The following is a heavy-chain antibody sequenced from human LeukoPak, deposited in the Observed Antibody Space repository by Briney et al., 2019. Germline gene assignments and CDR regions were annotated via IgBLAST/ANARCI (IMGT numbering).Heavy chain of an antibody. V-gene: IGHV4-30-2*01. CDR2: IYHSGST. D-gene: IGHD2-2*01. Sequence: PSQTLSLTCTVSGGSISSGGYYWSWIRQPPGKGLEWIGYIYHSGSTYYNPSLKSRVTISVDRSKNQFSLKLSSVTAADTAVYYCAREWGDIVVVPAAHQPLFDPWGQGTLVTVSS. CDR3: AREWGDIVVVPAAHQPLFDP. CDR1: GGSISSGGYY. J-gene: IGHJ5*02.